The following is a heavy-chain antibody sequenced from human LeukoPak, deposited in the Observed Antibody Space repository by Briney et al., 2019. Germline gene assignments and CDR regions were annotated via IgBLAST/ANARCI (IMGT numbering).Heavy chain of an antibody. Sequence: ASVKVSCKASGYTFTSYGISWVQQDPGQGLEGMGWISAYNGNTNYAQQLQGRVTMTTDTSTSTAYMELRSLRSDHTAVYYCAREVWGDFYFDYWGQGTLVTVSS. V-gene: IGHV1-18*01. CDR3: AREVWGDFYFDY. D-gene: IGHD3-10*01. CDR2: ISAYNGNT. J-gene: IGHJ4*02. CDR1: GYTFTSYG.